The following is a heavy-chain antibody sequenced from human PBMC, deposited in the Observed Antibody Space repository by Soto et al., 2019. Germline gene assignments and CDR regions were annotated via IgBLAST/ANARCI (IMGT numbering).Heavy chain of an antibody. CDR2: IFYSGTT. Sequence: QVQLQESGPGLLEPSQTLSLTCTVSGVSISRGDYYWSWIRQHPGKGLEWIGDIFYSGTTYQNPSLKGRVTISVXTXEXXFSLNLSSVTAADTAIYYCARVGSKTMLTPFPFDIWGPGTTVTVSS. CDR3: ARVGSKTMLTPFPFDI. V-gene: IGHV4-31*03. CDR1: GVSISRGDYY. J-gene: IGHJ3*02. D-gene: IGHD3-16*01.